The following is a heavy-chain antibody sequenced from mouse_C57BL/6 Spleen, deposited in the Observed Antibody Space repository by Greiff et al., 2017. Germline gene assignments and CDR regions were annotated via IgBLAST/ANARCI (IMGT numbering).Heavy chain of an antibody. Sequence: EVQLQQSGAELVRPGASVKLSCTASGFNIKDDYMHWVKQRPEQGLEWIGWIDPENGDTEYASKFQGKATITADPSSNTAYLQLSSLTSEDTAVYYCTTYDYLPFAYWGQGTLVTVSA. CDR1: GFNIKDDY. D-gene: IGHD2-4*01. CDR3: TTYDYLPFAY. CDR2: IDPENGDT. J-gene: IGHJ3*01. V-gene: IGHV14-4*01.